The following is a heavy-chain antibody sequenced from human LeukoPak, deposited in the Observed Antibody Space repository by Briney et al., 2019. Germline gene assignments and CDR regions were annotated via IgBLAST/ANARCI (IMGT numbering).Heavy chain of an antibody. D-gene: IGHD3-22*01. CDR3: ARDLTQSYYDSSYPSPFDY. CDR1: GGTFSSYA. CDR2: IIPIFGTA. V-gene: IGHV1-69*06. Sequence: GSSVKVSCKASGGTFSSYAISWVRQAPGQGLEWMGGIIPIFGTANYAQKFQGRVTITADKSTSTAYMELRSLRSDDTAVYYCARDLTQSYYDSSYPSPFDYWGQGTLVTVSS. J-gene: IGHJ4*02.